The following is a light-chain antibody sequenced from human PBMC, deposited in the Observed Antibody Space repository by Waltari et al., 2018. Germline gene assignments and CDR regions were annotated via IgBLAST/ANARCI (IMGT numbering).Light chain of an antibody. CDR2: KDS. J-gene: IGLJ3*02. V-gene: IGLV3-27*01. Sequence: SYELTQPSSVSVSPGQTARITCSGDVLAKKYARWFQQKPGQAPVLVIYKDSERPSGIPERRSGASSGTTVTLTISGAQVEDDADDYWYSAADNWVFGGGTKLTVL. CDR1: VLAKKY. CDR3: YSAADNWV.